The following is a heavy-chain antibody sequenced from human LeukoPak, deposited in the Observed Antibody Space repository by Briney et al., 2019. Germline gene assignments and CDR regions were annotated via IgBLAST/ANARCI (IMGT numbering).Heavy chain of an antibody. CDR3: ARPGSASGYWVQ. CDR2: IHSGGRT. J-gene: IGHJ4*02. V-gene: IGHV3-66*01. D-gene: IGHD3-3*01. Sequence: PGGSLRLSCEAFGFSVTNNYLSWVRQPPPKELEWVSVIHSGGRTKYAASVRDRFTISRDPAKNTVYLQMNSLRVDDTAAYYCARPGSASGYWVQWGQGTLVTVSS. CDR1: GFSVTNNY.